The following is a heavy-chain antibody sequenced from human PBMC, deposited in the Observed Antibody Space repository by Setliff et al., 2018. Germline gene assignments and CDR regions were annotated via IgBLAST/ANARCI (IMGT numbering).Heavy chain of an antibody. J-gene: IGHJ4*02. CDR2: ITDDGGTT. CDR1: GFTFSSYA. CDR3: AKSSGSSSSTNLEY. Sequence: LSLSCAASGFTFSSYAMSWVRQAPGKGLEWVSAITDDGGTTHYAGSVKGRFTIARDNSNSTLYLQMNSLRVEDTALYYCAKSSGSSSSTNLEYLGPGTLVTVSS. V-gene: IGHV3-23*01. D-gene: IGHD6-6*01.